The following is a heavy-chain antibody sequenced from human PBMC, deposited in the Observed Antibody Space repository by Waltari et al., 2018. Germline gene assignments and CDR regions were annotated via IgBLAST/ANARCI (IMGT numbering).Heavy chain of an antibody. Sequence: EVPPVQSGAEVKKPGESLKISCKTSGYSCSNYWIAWVRQMPGKGLEWVGISYRGDSDTGYSPSLQGQVTVSAQKSIYTASLQWSSLRAADAAMDEGAGEWEVLDMCGQGTIVTVSS. CDR3: AGEWEVLDM. J-gene: IGHJ3*02. CDR2: SYRGDSDT. D-gene: IGHD1-26*01. V-gene: IGHV5-51*01. CDR1: GYSCSNYW.